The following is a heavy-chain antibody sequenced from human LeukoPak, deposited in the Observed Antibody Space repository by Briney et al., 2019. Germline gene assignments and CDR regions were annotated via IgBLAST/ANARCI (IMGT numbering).Heavy chain of an antibody. D-gene: IGHD4-17*01. CDR1: GGSFSGYY. Sequence: PSETLSLTCAVYGGSFSGYYWSWIRQPPGKGLEWIGEINHSGSTNYNPSLKSRVTISVDTSKNQFSLKLTSVTAADTAVYYCVYGDYGVWFDPWAREPWSPSPQ. J-gene: IGHJ5*02. CDR2: INHSGST. V-gene: IGHV4-34*01. CDR3: VYGDYGVWFDP.